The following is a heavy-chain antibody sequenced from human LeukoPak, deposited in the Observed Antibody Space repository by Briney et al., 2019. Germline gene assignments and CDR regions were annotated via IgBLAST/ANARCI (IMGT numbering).Heavy chain of an antibody. J-gene: IGHJ4*02. CDR1: GYTFRDYY. D-gene: IGHD3-22*01. CDR3: AREGAEVAYDSTIYNYRGFDF. CDR2: INPSGGST. Sequence: ASVKVSYKTSGYTFRDYYVHWVRQAPGQGLEWMGIINPSGGSTTYAQKFLGRVTMTMDTSTSTVYMELSTLRSEDTAVYYCAREGAEVAYDSTIYNYRGFDFWGQGALVTVSS. V-gene: IGHV1-46*01.